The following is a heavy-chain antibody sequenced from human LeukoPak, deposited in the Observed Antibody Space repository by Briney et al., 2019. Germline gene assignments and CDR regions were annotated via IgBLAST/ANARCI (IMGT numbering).Heavy chain of an antibody. CDR3: ARGGPNSSGFSGDGFDI. CDR1: GDSISSYY. CDR2: IYYSGGT. D-gene: IGHD3-22*01. V-gene: IGHV4-59*01. J-gene: IGHJ3*02. Sequence: SETLSLTCTVSGDSISSYYWSWIRQPPGKGLEWIAHIYYSGGTNYNASLKPRVTIEMDTSSEQFSLRMPSVTAADTAVYYCARGGPNSSGFSGDGFDIWGQGTMVTVSS.